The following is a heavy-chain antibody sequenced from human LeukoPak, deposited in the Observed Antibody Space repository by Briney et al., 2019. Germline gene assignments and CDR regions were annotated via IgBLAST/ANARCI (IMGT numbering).Heavy chain of an antibody. CDR3: AKGGYSGYDHDGGPIFYYYYGMDV. Sequence: PGGSLRLSCAASGFTFSGYGMHWVRQAPGKGLEWVAVISYDGSNKYYADSVKGRFTISRDNSKNTLYLQMNSLTAEDTAVYYCAKGGYSGYDHDGGPIFYYYYGMDVWGQGTTVTVSS. J-gene: IGHJ6*02. V-gene: IGHV3-30*18. D-gene: IGHD5-12*01. CDR2: ISYDGSNK. CDR1: GFTFSGYG.